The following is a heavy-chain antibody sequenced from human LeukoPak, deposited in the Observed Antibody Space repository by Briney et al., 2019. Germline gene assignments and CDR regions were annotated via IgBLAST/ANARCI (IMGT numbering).Heavy chain of an antibody. V-gene: IGHV4-59*01. CDR1: GGSISSYY. CDR2: IYYSGST. D-gene: IGHD3-10*01. Sequence: SETLSLTCTVSGGSISSYYWSWIRQPPGKGLEWRVYIYYSGSTNYNPSLKSRVTISVDTSKNQFSLKLRSVTAAATAVYYCARGAMVRGISYFDYWGQGTLVTVSS. J-gene: IGHJ4*02. CDR3: ARGAMVRGISYFDY.